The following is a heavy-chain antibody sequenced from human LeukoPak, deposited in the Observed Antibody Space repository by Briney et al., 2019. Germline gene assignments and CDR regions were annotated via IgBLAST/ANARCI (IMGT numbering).Heavy chain of an antibody. Sequence: GESLKISCKDSPYYFINFWIGWVRQMPGKGLEWMGIIYPADSDTRYNPSFQGHVTISADRSASTAYLQWHSLKASNTAIYYCARGINDEYFQSWGQGTLVTVSS. CDR3: ARGINDEYFQS. CDR1: PYYFINFW. D-gene: IGHD2/OR15-2a*01. CDR2: IYPADSDT. J-gene: IGHJ1*01. V-gene: IGHV5-51*01.